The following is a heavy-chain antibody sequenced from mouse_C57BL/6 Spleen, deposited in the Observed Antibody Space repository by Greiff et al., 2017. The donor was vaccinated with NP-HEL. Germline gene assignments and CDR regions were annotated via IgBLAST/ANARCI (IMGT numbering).Heavy chain of an antibody. V-gene: IGHV1-72*01. D-gene: IGHD1-1*01. Sequence: QVQLQQPGAELVKPGASVTLSCKASGYTFTSYWMPWVKQRPGRGLEWIGRIDPNSGGTKYNEKFKSKAKLTVDKPSSTAYMQLSSLTSEDSAVYYCARCYYGSSYYFDYWGQGTTLTVSS. CDR3: ARCYYGSSYYFDY. CDR1: GYTFTSYW. CDR2: IDPNSGGT. J-gene: IGHJ2*01.